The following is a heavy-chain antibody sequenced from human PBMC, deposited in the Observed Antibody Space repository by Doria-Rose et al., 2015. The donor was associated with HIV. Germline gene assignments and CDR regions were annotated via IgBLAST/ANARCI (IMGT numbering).Heavy chain of an antibody. Sequence: QVTLKESGPALVKPTETLTLTCTVSGVSLSSPGMGVSWIRQPPGKTLEWLANIFSDDERSYKTSLKSRLTISRGTSKSKVVLTMTDMDPVDTATYYCARIKSSRWYHKYYFDFWGQGTLVIVSA. CDR2: IFSDDER. CDR1: GVSLSSPGMG. J-gene: IGHJ4*02. D-gene: IGHD6-13*01. V-gene: IGHV2-26*01. CDR3: ARIKSSRWYHKYYFDF.